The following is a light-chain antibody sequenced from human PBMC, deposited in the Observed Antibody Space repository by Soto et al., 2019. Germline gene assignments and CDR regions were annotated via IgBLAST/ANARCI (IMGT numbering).Light chain of an antibody. Sequence: QSALTQPASVSGSPGQSITISCTGTRSDVGAYNLVSWYQQHPGRAPKLFIFDVSNRPSGVSNRFSGSKSGNTASLTISGLQAEDEAFYYCSSYTNTSTLVFGGGTKLTVL. J-gene: IGLJ3*02. CDR1: RSDVGAYNL. CDR2: DVS. CDR3: SSYTNTSTLV. V-gene: IGLV2-14*02.